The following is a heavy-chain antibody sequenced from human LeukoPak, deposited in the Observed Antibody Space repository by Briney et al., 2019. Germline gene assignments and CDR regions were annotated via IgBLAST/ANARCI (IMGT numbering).Heavy chain of an antibody. CDR2: IKGDGTEP. CDR3: ARGHVAGTDRHWDY. V-gene: IGHV3-74*01. CDR1: GFTFSSHW. Sequence: GGSLRLSCAASGFTFSSHWMHWVRQGPGKGLVWVSRIKGDGTEPSYADSVKGRFTISRDNAKSTLYMQMNSLRAEDTAVYYCARGHVAGTDRHWDYWGQGTLVTVSS. D-gene: IGHD6-19*01. J-gene: IGHJ4*02.